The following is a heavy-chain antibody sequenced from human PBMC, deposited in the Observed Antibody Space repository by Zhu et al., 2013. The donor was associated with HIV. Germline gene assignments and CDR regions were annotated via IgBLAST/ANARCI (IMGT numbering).Heavy chain of an antibody. J-gene: IGHJ4*02. V-gene: IGHV1-46*01. CDR2: INPSGGTT. D-gene: IGHD1-26*01. Sequence: VQLVQSGAEVKKPGASVKVSCKASGYMFISYYMHWVRQAPGQGLEWMGMINPSGGTTSYAQKFQGRVKMTRDTSTSTVYMELSSLRSEDTAVYYCVRDITVGATAPDYWGQGTLVTVSS. CDR3: VRDITVGATAPDY. CDR1: GYMFISYY.